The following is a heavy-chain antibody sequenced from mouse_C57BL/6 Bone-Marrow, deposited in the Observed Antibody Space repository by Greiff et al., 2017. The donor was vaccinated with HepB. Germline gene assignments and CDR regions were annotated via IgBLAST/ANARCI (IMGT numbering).Heavy chain of an antibody. Sequence: VQLQQPGAELVKPGASVKLSCKASGYTFTSYWMQWVKQRPGKGLEWIGEIDPSDSYTNYNQKFKGKATLTVDTSSSTAYMQLSSLTSEDSAVYYCARSSYKGFAYWGQGTLVTVSA. CDR1: GYTFTSYW. CDR2: IDPSDSYT. V-gene: IGHV1-50*01. CDR3: ARSSYKGFAY. J-gene: IGHJ3*01. D-gene: IGHD1-3*01.